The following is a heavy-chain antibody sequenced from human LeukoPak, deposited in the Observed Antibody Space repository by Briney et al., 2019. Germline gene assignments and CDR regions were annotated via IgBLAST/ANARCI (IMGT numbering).Heavy chain of an antibody. CDR1: DSTFRSHD. D-gene: IGHD3-3*01. CDR2: IAADGAS. V-gene: IGHV3-23*01. CDR3: AKGPNFYSWRAVDY. Sequence: VGSLTLSCAGFDSTFRSHDMSWVRQTLQKGLEWVSSIAADGASFYADSVRGRFTISRDKSESILYLQMNSLRADDTAIYYCAKGPNFYSWRAVDYWGQGSLVTVSS. J-gene: IGHJ4*02.